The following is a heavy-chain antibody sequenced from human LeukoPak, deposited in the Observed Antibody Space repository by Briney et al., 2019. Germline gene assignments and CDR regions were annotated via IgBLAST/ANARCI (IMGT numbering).Heavy chain of an antibody. Sequence: SEPLSLTCSVSGGSISRGSSYWSWIRQPAGKGLEWLGRIYTCGSTNYNPSLKSRVTISVDTSTNQFSLKLSSVTAADTAVYYCARILDSSGWPVGPRWHYFDYWGQGTLVTVSS. J-gene: IGHJ4*02. V-gene: IGHV4-61*02. CDR2: IYTCGST. D-gene: IGHD6-19*01. CDR1: GGSISRGSSY. CDR3: ARILDSSGWPVGPRWHYFDY.